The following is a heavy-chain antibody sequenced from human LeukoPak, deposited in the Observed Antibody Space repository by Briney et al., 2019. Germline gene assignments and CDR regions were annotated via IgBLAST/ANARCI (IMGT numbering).Heavy chain of an antibody. CDR1: GFTVSSDY. Sequence: GGSLRLSCTASGFTVSSDYMTWVRQAPGKGLEWVSVIYSGATTFYADSVKGRFTISRDNSKNTLYLQMNSLRAEDTAVYYCARSVGKVGHYYYYGMDVWGQGTTVTVSS. D-gene: IGHD5/OR15-5a*01. CDR2: IYSGATT. V-gene: IGHV3-53*01. CDR3: ARSVGKVGHYYYYGMDV. J-gene: IGHJ6*02.